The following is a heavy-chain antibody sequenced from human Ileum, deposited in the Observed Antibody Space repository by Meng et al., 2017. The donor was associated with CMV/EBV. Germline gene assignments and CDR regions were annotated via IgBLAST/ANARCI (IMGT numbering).Heavy chain of an antibody. CDR2: IYYSGGT. CDR3: ASGDSLRAVDF. Sequence: RRLQDPGPGLVSPSETLSLTCTVSGASISRSTYYWGWIRQPPGKGLEWIGSIYYSGGTYYNPSLKSRVTISVDTSKNQFSLKLNSVTAADTAVYYCASGDSLRAVDFWGQGTLVTVSS. J-gene: IGHJ4*02. CDR1: GASISRSTYY. V-gene: IGHV4-39*07. D-gene: IGHD2-21*02.